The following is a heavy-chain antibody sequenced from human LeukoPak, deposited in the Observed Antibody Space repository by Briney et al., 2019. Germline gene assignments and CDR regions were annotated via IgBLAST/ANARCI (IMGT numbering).Heavy chain of an antibody. CDR3: ATSLDRSDILFPYYGMDV. CDR2: FDPEDGET. CDR1: GYTLTELS. D-gene: IGHD3-9*01. J-gene: IGHJ6*02. V-gene: IGHV1-24*01. Sequence: ASVKVSCKVSGYTLTELSMHWVRQAPGKGLEWMGGFDPEDGETIYAQKSQGRVTMTEDTSTDTAYMELSSLRSEDTAVYYCATSLDRSDILFPYYGMDVWGQGTTVTVSS.